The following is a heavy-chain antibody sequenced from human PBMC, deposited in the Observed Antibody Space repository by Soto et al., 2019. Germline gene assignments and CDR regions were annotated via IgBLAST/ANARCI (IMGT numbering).Heavy chain of an antibody. V-gene: IGHV3-30-3*01. Sequence: GGSLRLSCAASGFTFSSYAMSWVRQAPGKGLEWVAVISYDGSNKYYADSVKGRFTISRDNSKNTLYLQMNSLRAEDTAVYYCARRYYDVWSGYPYYYYGMDGWGQGTTVTVSS. D-gene: IGHD3-3*01. CDR3: ARRYYDVWSGYPYYYYGMDG. CDR2: ISYDGSNK. J-gene: IGHJ6*02. CDR1: GFTFSSYA.